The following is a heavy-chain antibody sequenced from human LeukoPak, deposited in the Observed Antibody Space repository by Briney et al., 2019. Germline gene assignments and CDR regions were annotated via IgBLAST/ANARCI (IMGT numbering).Heavy chain of an antibody. Sequence: PSETLSLTCAVSGGSISSSNWWSWVRQPPGKGLEWIGEIYHSGSTNYNPSLESRVSISVDKSKNQFSLKLSSVTAADTAVYYCARGASTFPFDYWGQGTLVTVSS. J-gene: IGHJ4*02. V-gene: IGHV4-4*02. CDR2: IYHSGST. CDR3: ARGASTFPFDY. CDR1: GGSISSSNW. D-gene: IGHD3-16*01.